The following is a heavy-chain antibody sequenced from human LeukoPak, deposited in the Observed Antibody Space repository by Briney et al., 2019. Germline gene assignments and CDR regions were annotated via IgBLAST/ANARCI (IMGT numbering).Heavy chain of an antibody. CDR2: ISSSSSTI. J-gene: IGHJ4*02. CDR1: GFTFSSYS. V-gene: IGHV3-48*04. D-gene: IGHD3-10*01. Sequence: PGGSLRLSCAASGFTFSSYSMNWVRQAPGKGLEWVSYISSSSSTIYYADSVKGRFTISRDNAKNSLYLQMNSLRAEDTAVYYCAREEGEYYGSGSYYDYWGQGTLVTVSS. CDR3: AREEGEYYGSGSYYDY.